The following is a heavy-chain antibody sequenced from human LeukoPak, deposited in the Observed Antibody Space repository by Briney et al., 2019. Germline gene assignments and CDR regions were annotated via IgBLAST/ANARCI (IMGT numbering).Heavy chain of an antibody. J-gene: IGHJ6*03. CDR1: GDSVSSNSAA. CDR3: ARGYCSSTSCYTGVYYYYYYMDV. Sequence: SQTLSLTCAISGDSVSSNSAAWNWIRQSPSRGLEWLGRTYYRSKWYNDYAVSVKSRITINPDTSKNQFSLQLNSVTPEDTAVYYCARGYCSSTSCYTGVYYYYYYMDVWGKGTTVTVSS. CDR2: TYYRSKWYN. V-gene: IGHV6-1*01. D-gene: IGHD2-2*02.